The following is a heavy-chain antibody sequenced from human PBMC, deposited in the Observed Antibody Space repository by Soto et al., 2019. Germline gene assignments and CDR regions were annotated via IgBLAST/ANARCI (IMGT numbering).Heavy chain of an antibody. J-gene: IGHJ4*02. D-gene: IGHD4-17*01. CDR1: GGTFSSYA. CDR2: IIPIFGTA. CDR3: ARVGNDYGDYDY. V-gene: IGHV1-69*13. Sequence: SVKVSCKASGGTFSSYAISWVRQAPGQGLEWMGGIIPIFGTANYAQKFQGRVTITADESTSTAYMELSSLRSEDTAVYYCARVGNDYGDYDYWGQGTLVTSPQ.